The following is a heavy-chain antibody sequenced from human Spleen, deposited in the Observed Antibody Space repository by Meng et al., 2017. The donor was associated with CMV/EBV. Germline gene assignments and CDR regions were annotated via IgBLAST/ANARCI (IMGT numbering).Heavy chain of an antibody. V-gene: IGHV4-34*01. D-gene: IGHD3-10*01. J-gene: IGHJ4*02. Sequence: YGGSFSGYYWSWIRQPPGKGLEWIGEINHSGSTNYNPSLKSRVTISVDTSKNQFSLKLSSVTAADTAVYYCARGPPYGSESYSQYDYWGQGTLVTVSS. CDR2: INHSGST. CDR3: ARGPPYGSESYSQYDY. CDR1: GGSFSGYY.